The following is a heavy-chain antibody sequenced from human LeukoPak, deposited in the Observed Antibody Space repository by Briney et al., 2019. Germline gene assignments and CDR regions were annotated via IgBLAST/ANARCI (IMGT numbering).Heavy chain of an antibody. CDR2: ITGSGSDI. CDR1: GFTFSSYT. CDR3: ARDVYGDYANDY. J-gene: IGHJ4*02. V-gene: IGHV3-21*01. Sequence: PGGSLRLSCAASGFTFSSYTMNWVRQAPGEGLEWVSSITGSGSDIYYAGSGKGRFTISRDNAKNSLYLQMNSLRAEDTAVYYCARDVYGDYANDYWGQGTLVTVSS. D-gene: IGHD4-17*01.